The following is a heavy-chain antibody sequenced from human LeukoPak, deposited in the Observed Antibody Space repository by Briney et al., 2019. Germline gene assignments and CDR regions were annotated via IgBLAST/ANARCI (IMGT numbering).Heavy chain of an antibody. J-gene: IGHJ6*02. CDR3: ARARGSSRGYYYYYGMDV. V-gene: IGHV1-2*02. CDR2: INPNSGGT. D-gene: IGHD6-13*01. Sequence: ASVKVSCKASGYTFTGYYMHWLRQAPGQGLEWMGWINPNSGGTNYAQKFQGRVTMTRDTSISTAYMELSRLRSDDTAVYYCARARGSSRGYYYYYGMDVWGQGTTVTVSS. CDR1: GYTFTGYY.